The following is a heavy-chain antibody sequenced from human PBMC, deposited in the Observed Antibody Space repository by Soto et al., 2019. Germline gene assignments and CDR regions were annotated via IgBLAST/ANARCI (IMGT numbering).Heavy chain of an antibody. D-gene: IGHD6-13*01. CDR2: IYYSGST. Sequence: QVQLQESGPGLVKSSQTLSLTCIVSGDSITSGGYYWSWIRQHPGKGLEWIGYIYYSGSTYYNPSLKSRVSISVDTSQNQFSLNLTSVTAADTAVYFCARETGISGSWAPESWGQGTLVSVSS. CDR3: ARETGISGSWAPES. J-gene: IGHJ5*02. CDR1: GDSITSGGYY. V-gene: IGHV4-31*03.